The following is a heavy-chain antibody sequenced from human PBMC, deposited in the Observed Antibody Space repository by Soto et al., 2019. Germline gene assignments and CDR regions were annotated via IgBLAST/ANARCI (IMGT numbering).Heavy chain of an antibody. J-gene: IGHJ4*02. CDR2: INHSGST. D-gene: IGHD4-17*01. CDR1: GGSFSGYY. V-gene: IGHV4-34*01. CDR3: ARDPGDYWGY. Sequence: QVQLQQWGAGLLKPSETLSLTCAVYGGSFSGYYWSWIRQPPGKGLEWIGEINHSGSTNYNPSLKSRVTISVDTSKNQFSLKLSSVTAADTAVYYCARDPGDYWGYWGQGTLVTVSS.